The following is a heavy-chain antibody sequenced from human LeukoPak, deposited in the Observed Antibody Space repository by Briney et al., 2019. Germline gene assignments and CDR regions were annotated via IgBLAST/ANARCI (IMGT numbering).Heavy chain of an antibody. Sequence: GGSLRLSCAAAGFTFSSYEMNWVRQALGKGPEWVSYISSSGSTIYYADSVKGRFTISRDNAKNSLYLQMNSLRAEDTAVYYCARGYDSSGYYFDWGQGTLVTVSS. CDR3: ARGYDSSGYYFD. V-gene: IGHV3-48*03. CDR1: GFTFSSYE. J-gene: IGHJ4*02. D-gene: IGHD3-22*01. CDR2: ISSSGSTI.